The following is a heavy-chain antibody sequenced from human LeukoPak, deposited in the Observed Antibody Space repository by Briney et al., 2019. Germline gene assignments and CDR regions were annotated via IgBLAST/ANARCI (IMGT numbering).Heavy chain of an antibody. CDR2: IRHSGRT. CDR1: GFSLSSGYS. J-gene: IGHJ4*02. V-gene: IGHV4-38-2*01. CDR3: ARGRAYYYGSGSYFFDY. D-gene: IGHD3-10*01. Sequence: PSETLSLTCAGSGFSLSSGYSWGWIRQPPGKGLEWIGSIRHSGRTYYNRSLKSRVTISVDTSKNQFSLKLSSVTAADTAVYYCARGRAYYYGSGSYFFDYWGQGTLVTVSS.